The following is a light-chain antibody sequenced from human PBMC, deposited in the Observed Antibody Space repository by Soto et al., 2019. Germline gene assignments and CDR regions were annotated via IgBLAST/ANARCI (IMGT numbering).Light chain of an antibody. Sequence: DIQMTQSPSSLSASVGDKVTITCRASQGISNSLAWFRLKPGRDPESVIFASSTLQSGVPSRFSGSGSGTHFTLTITSLQPEDSATFYCQQYESYPYTFGQGTRLEI. CDR3: QQYESYPYT. CDR1: QGISNS. CDR2: ASS. V-gene: IGKV1-16*01. J-gene: IGKJ2*01.